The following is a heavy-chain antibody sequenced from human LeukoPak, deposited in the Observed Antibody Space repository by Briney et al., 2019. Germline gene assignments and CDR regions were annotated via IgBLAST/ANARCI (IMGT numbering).Heavy chain of an antibody. J-gene: IGHJ4*02. D-gene: IGHD3-16*01. V-gene: IGHV4-39*01. Sequence: SETLSLTCTVSGGSISSSSYYWGWIRQPPGKGLEWIGSINYSGSTYYNPSLKSRVTISVDTSKNQFSLKLSSVTAADTAVYYCARRRFIRGPDVVNPFDYWGQGTLVTVSS. CDR1: GGSISSSSYY. CDR2: INYSGST. CDR3: ARRRFIRGPDVVNPFDY.